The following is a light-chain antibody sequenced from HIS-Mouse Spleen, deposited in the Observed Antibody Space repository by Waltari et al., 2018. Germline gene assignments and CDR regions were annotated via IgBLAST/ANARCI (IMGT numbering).Light chain of an antibody. CDR1: SSDVGSYNL. CDR3: CSYAGSSTWV. J-gene: IGLJ3*02. Sequence: QSALTQPASVSGSPGQSITISCTGTSSDVGSYNLVAWYQQHPGKAPKLLLYEGSKRPAWGSNRFSGSKSGNTASLTISVLQAEDEADYYCCSYAGSSTWVFGGGTKLTVL. V-gene: IGLV2-23*01. CDR2: EGS.